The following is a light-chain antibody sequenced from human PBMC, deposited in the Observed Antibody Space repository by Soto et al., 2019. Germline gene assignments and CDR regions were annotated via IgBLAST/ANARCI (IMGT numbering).Light chain of an antibody. Sequence: DVVMTQSPLSLPVTLGQPASISCRSSRSLVYSDGNAYLNWFQQWPGQSPRRLIYKASNRDSGDPDIFSCSGSGTDFTLQINRVEAEDVGVYYCMQATHWPRTSGRGTRVEIK. J-gene: IGKJ1*01. CDR1: RSLVYSDGNAY. CDR3: MQATHWPRT. V-gene: IGKV2-30*01. CDR2: KAS.